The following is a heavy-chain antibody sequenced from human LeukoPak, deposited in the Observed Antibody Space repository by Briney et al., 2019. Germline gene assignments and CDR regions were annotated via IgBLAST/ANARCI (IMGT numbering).Heavy chain of an antibody. V-gene: IGHV3-33*06. CDR1: GYTFSSHG. J-gene: IGHJ4*02. CDR2: IWYDGSYK. D-gene: IGHD6-6*01. Sequence: GGSLRLSCAVTGYTFSSHGMHWVRQAPGKGLEWVAAIWYDGSYKYYADSVKGRFTISRDNSKNTLYLQMNSLRAEDTAVYYCAKQSSARPNYFDCWGQGTLVTVSS. CDR3: AKQSSARPNYFDC.